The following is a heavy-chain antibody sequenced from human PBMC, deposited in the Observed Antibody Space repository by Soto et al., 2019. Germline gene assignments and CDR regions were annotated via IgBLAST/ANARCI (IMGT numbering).Heavy chain of an antibody. CDR3: AKDTPLPYSSRPYYFDY. CDR2: ISGSGVST. CDR1: GFTFINYA. Sequence: VGSLRLCCAPSGFTFINYAMSWVRQAPGKGLEWVSTISGSGVSTYYADSVKGRFTISRDNSKNTLYLQMNSLRAEDTAVYYCAKDTPLPYSSRPYYFDYWGQGTLVTVSS. J-gene: IGHJ4*02. D-gene: IGHD6-13*01. V-gene: IGHV3-23*01.